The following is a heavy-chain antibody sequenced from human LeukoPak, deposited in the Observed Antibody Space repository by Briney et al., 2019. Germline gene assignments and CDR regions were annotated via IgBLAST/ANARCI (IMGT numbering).Heavy chain of an antibody. V-gene: IGHV3-33*01. CDR3: ARASGPFDY. D-gene: IGHD3-10*01. J-gene: IGHJ4*02. CDR1: GFTFSIYG. Sequence: PGGSLRLSCAASGFTFSIYGMHWVRQAPGKGLEWVAVIWNGGSNKYYADSVKGRFTISRDNSKNTLYLQMNSLRAEDTAVYSCARASGPFDYWGQGTLVTVSS. CDR2: IWNGGSNK.